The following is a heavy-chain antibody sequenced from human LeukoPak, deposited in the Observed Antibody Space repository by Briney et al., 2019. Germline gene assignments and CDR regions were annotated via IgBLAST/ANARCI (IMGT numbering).Heavy chain of an antibody. CDR3: ARQSGSGSEYFQH. CDR2: INHSGST. CDR1: GGSFSGYY. Sequence: SETLSLTCAVYGGSFSGYYWSWIRQPPGKRLEWIGEINHSGSTNYNPSLKSRVTISVDTSKNQFSLKLSSVTAADTAVYYCARQSGSGSEYFQHWGQGTLVTVSS. D-gene: IGHD6-19*01. V-gene: IGHV4-34*01. J-gene: IGHJ1*01.